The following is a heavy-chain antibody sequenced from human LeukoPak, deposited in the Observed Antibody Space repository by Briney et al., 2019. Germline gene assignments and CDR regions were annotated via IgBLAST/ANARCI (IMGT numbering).Heavy chain of an antibody. CDR3: ARDQNHYFDY. Sequence: GGSLRLSCAASGFTFSTYGIHWVRQAPGKGLEWVAVIWYDGSNEYYADSVKGRFTISRDNSKNTLYLQMNSLRAEDTAVYYCARDQNHYFDYWGQGTLVTVSS. V-gene: IGHV3-33*01. CDR2: IWYDGSNE. D-gene: IGHD2/OR15-2a*01. CDR1: GFTFSTYG. J-gene: IGHJ4*02.